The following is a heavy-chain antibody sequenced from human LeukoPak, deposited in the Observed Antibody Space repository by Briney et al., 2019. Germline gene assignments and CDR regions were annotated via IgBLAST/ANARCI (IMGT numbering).Heavy chain of an antibody. CDR1: GGSISSSSYY. D-gene: IGHD5-18*01. J-gene: IGHJ4*02. CDR2: IYYSGST. CDR3: ARHKTWIQLWYFDY. V-gene: IGHV4-39*01. Sequence: SETLSLTCTVSGGSISSSSYYWGWIRQPPGKGLEWIGSIYYSGSTYYNPSLKSRVTISVDTSKNQFSLKLSSVTAADTAVYYCARHKTWIQLWYFDYCGQGTLVTVSS.